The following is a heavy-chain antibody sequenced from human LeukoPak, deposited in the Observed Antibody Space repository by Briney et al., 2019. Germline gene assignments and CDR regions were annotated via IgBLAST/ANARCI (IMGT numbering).Heavy chain of an antibody. Sequence: ASVKVSCKASGYTFTSYDINWVRQATGQGLEWMGWMNPNSGNTGYAQKFQGRVTMARNTSISTAYMELSSLRSEETAVYYCARGRYCSGGSCPPFFDYWGQGTLVTVPS. CDR2: MNPNSGNT. V-gene: IGHV1-8*01. J-gene: IGHJ4*02. D-gene: IGHD2-15*01. CDR3: ARGRYCSGGSCPPFFDY. CDR1: GYTFTSYD.